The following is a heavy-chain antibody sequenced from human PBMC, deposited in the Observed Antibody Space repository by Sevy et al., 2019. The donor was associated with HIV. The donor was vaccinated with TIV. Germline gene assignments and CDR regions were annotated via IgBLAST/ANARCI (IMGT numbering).Heavy chain of an antibody. CDR3: ARGDYYGSLYYFDY. CDR1: GFTFSNYF. V-gene: IGHV3-21*01. Sequence: GGSLRLSCAASGFTFSNYFINWVRQAPGKGLEWVSSISSGSGYIFYADSVKGRFTISRDKAKNWLYLHMNGLRAEDTAVYYCARGDYYGSLYYFDYWGPGTLVTVSS. D-gene: IGHD3-10*01. CDR2: ISSGSGYI. J-gene: IGHJ4*02.